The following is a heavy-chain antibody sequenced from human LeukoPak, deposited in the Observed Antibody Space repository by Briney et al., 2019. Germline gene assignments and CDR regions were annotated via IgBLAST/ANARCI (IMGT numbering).Heavy chain of an antibody. CDR2: TGSGGVTT. CDR3: AKDGQYSTSWSPFDY. CDR1: GFTFSSYA. V-gene: IGHV3-23*01. D-gene: IGHD2-2*01. J-gene: IGHJ4*02. Sequence: GGSLRLSCAASGFTFSSYAMSWVRQAPGKGLEWVSATGSGGVTTYYADSVKGRFTISRDNHKNTLYLQMNSLRADDTAVYYCAKDGQYSTSWSPFDYWGQGTLVTVSS.